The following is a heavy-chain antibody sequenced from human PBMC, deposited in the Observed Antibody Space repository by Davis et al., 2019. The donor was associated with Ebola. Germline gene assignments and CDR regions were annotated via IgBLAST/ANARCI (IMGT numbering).Heavy chain of an antibody. CDR3: ARVVRYYYDKSGP. Sequence: SETLSLTCTVSGGSISSYYWNWIRQPPGKGLEWIGYIYYSGGTNYNPSLKRRVTISVDTSKNQFSLKLSSVTAADTAVYYCARVVRYYYDKSGPWGQGTLVTVSS. V-gene: IGHV4-59*01. CDR2: IYYSGGT. D-gene: IGHD3-22*01. J-gene: IGHJ5*02. CDR1: GGSISSYY.